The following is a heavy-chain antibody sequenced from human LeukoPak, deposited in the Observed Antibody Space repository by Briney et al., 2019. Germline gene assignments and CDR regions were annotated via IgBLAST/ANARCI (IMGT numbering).Heavy chain of an antibody. CDR2: ISSSGSTI. J-gene: IGHJ6*03. CDR3: ARGPSDYDSSGYYIFYRYYMDV. D-gene: IGHD3-22*01. CDR1: GFTFSSYS. V-gene: IGHV3-48*04. Sequence: PGGSLRLSCAASGFTFSSYSMSWVRQAPGKGLEWVSYISSSGSTIYYADSVKGRFTISRDNAKNSLYLQMNSLRAEDTAVYYCARGPSDYDSSGYYIFYRYYMDVWGKGTTVTVSS.